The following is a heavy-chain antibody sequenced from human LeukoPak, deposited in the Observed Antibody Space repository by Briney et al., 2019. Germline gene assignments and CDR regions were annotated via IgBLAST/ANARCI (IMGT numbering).Heavy chain of an antibody. CDR3: ARDLWLYSSSWYGAFDY. CDR2: INPSGGST. J-gene: IGHJ4*02. D-gene: IGHD6-13*01. Sequence: ASVKVSCKASGYTFTSYYMHWVRQAPGQGLEWMGIINPSGGSTSYAQKFQGRVTMTRDMSTSTVYMELSSLRSEDTAVYYCARDLWLYSSSWYGAFDYWGQGTLVTVSS. CDR1: GYTFTSYY. V-gene: IGHV1-46*01.